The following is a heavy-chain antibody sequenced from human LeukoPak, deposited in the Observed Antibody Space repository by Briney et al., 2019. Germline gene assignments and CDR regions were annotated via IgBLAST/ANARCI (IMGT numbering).Heavy chain of an antibody. Sequence: SETLSLTCAVYGGSFSGYYWSWICQPPGKGLEWIGEINHSGSTNYNPSLKSRVTISVDTSKNQFSLKLSSVTAADTAVYYCARGNPQLAYWGQGTLVTVSS. CDR3: ARGNPQLAY. CDR2: INHSGST. J-gene: IGHJ4*02. V-gene: IGHV4-34*01. CDR1: GGSFSGYY.